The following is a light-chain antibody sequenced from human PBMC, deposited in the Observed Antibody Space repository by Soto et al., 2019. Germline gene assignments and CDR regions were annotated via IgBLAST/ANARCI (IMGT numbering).Light chain of an antibody. CDR3: QQTRNFPLI. Sequence: DIQVTQSPSSVSASVGERVTITCRASHLFRCWLAWYRQKPGRAPDLLIYGGSNLQTGVPSRISASESGTDFTLTISNLQPEDSATYYCQQTRNFPLIFGGGTKVEV. J-gene: IGKJ4*01. CDR2: GGS. V-gene: IGKV1-12*01. CDR1: HLFRCW.